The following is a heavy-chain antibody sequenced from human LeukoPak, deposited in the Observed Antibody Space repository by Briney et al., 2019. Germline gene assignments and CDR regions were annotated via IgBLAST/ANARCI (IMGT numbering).Heavy chain of an antibody. D-gene: IGHD2-8*02. Sequence: SETLSLTCTVSGASLDTHYWGWFRQPPGKGLEWIGGLYHSGSTNYNPSLKSRVTTSVDTSKNHFSLRLTSVTAADTAVYFCATSQYWLAFDYWGQGILVTVSS. J-gene: IGHJ4*02. V-gene: IGHV4-59*11. CDR1: GASLDTHY. CDR3: ATSQYWLAFDY. CDR2: LYHSGST.